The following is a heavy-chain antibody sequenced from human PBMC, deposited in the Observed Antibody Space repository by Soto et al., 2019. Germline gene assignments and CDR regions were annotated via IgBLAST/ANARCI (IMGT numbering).Heavy chain of an antibody. V-gene: IGHV3-23*01. CDR2: ISGSGGST. D-gene: IGHD3-3*01. J-gene: IGHJ4*02. CDR3: AKDEFYDFWSGYPTH. Sequence: GGSLRLSCAASGFTFSSYAMSWVRQAPGKGLEWVSAISGSGGSTYYADSVKGRFTISRDNSKNTMYLQMNSLRAEDTAVYYCAKDEFYDFWSGYPTHWGQGTLVTVSS. CDR1: GFTFSSYA.